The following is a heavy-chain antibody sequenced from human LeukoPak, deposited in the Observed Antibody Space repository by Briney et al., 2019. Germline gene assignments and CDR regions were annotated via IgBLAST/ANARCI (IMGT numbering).Heavy chain of an antibody. Sequence: PGGSLRLSCAASGFTFSSYWMSWVRQAPGKGLEWVANIKQDGSEKYYVGSVEGRFTISRDNARNTLFLQMNSLRVEDTAVYFCARESGDYGSADMPGYYYYMDVWAKGTTVIVSS. CDR2: IKQDGSEK. CDR1: GFTFSSYW. V-gene: IGHV3-7*01. D-gene: IGHD3-10*01. CDR3: ARESGDYGSADMPGYYYYMDV. J-gene: IGHJ6*03.